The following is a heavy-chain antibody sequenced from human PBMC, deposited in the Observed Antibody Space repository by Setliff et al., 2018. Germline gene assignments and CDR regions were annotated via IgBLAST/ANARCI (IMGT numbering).Heavy chain of an antibody. J-gene: IGHJ4*02. CDR3: RFWSGYYKNDY. V-gene: IGHV4-34*01. CDR1: GVSFSDYY. Sequence: PSQTLSLTCTLYGVSFSDYYWGWVRQSQGHGLDWIGEINHSGTTNNDTSLEGRISISVDTSKRQFSLKRSSVTAADMAVDYCRFWSGYYKNDYWAQGTLVTVSS. D-gene: IGHD3-3*01. CDR2: INHSGTT.